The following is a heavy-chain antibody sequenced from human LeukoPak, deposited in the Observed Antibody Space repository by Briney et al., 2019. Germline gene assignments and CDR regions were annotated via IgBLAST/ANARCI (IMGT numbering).Heavy chain of an antibody. CDR2: ISSSSTYI. V-gene: IGHV3-21*01. CDR3: ARGWSGPDY. Sequence: GGSLRLSCAASGFTFSSYSMNWVRQAPGKGLEWVSSISSSSTYIYYADSVKGRFTISSDNAKNSLYLQMNSLRVEDTALYYCARGWSGPDYWGQGTLVTVSS. J-gene: IGHJ4*02. CDR1: GFTFSSYS. D-gene: IGHD3-3*01.